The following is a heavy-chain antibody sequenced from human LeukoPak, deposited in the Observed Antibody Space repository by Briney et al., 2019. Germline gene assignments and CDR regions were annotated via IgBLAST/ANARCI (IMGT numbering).Heavy chain of an antibody. D-gene: IGHD6-19*01. CDR2: IIPIFGTA. J-gene: IGHJ5*02. V-gene: IGHV1-69*13. Sequence: SVKVSCKASGGTFSSYAISWVRQAPGQGLEWMGGIIPIFGTANYAQKFQGRVTITADESTSTAYMELSSLRSEDTAVYYCARDWWKVTSLAVAGSNCFDPWGQGTLVTVSS. CDR3: ARDWWKVTSLAVAGSNCFDP. CDR1: GGTFSSYA.